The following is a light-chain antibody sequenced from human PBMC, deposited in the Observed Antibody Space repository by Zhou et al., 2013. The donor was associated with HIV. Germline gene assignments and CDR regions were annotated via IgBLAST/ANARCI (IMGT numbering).Light chain of an antibody. J-gene: IGKJ1*01. CDR1: QSVTNY. Sequence: VLTQSPDTLSVSPGERATLSCRASQSVTNYLAWYQQKPGQAPRLLIYDGNKRATGIPARISGSGSGTDFTLTISGLQPEDFAVYYCQQYYSWPPTFGPGTKV. CDR2: DGN. CDR3: QQYYSWPPT. V-gene: IGKV3-11*01.